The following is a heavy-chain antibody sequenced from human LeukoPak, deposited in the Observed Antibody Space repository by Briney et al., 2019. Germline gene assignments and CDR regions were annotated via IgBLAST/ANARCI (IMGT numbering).Heavy chain of an antibody. CDR3: ARARGVGYSSAYYYYYYMDV. CDR1: GGSISSYY. Sequence: SETLSLTCTVSGGSISSYYWSWIRQPPGKGLEWIGYIYTSGSTNYNPSLKSRVTISVDTSKNQFSLKLSSVTAADTAVYYCARARGVGYSSAYYYYYYMDVWGKGTTVTVSS. CDR2: IYTSGST. V-gene: IGHV4-4*09. J-gene: IGHJ6*03. D-gene: IGHD6-6*01.